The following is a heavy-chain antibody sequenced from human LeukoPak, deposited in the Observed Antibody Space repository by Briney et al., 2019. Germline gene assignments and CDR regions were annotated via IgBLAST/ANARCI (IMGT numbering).Heavy chain of an antibody. V-gene: IGHV4-59*11. CDR2: ISYTGST. Sequence: SETLSLTCIVSDASFSSHYWTWIRQPPGKGLEGIGYISYTGSTNYNPSLKSRVTISVDTSKNQFSLKLSSVTAADTAVYYCARDPTTVTKGFDIWGQGTMVTVSS. D-gene: IGHD4-17*01. CDR3: ARDPTTVTKGFDI. J-gene: IGHJ3*02. CDR1: DASFSSHY.